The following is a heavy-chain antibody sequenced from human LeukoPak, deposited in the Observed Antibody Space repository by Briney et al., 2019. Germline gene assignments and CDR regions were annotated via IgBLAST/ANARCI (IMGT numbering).Heavy chain of an antibody. V-gene: IGHV3-7*01. CDR1: GFTFSSYW. Sequence: PGGSLRLSCAASGFTFSSYWMSWVRQAPGKGLEWVANIKQDGSEKYYVDSVKGRFTISRDNAKNSLYLQMNSLRAADTAVYYCARGNCSGGSCYGYYFDYWGQGTLVTVSS. CDR2: IKQDGSEK. CDR3: ARGNCSGGSCYGYYFDY. J-gene: IGHJ4*02. D-gene: IGHD2-15*01.